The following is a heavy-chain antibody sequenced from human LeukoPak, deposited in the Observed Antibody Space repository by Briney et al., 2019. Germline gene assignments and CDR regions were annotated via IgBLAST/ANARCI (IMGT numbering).Heavy chain of an antibody. D-gene: IGHD1-26*01. J-gene: IGHJ6*03. Sequence: ASVKVSCKVSGYTLTELSMHWVRQAPGKGLEWMGGFDPEDGETIYAQKFQGRVTMTEDTSTDTAYMELSRLRSDDTAVYYCASSGSYLEDYYYYMDVWGKGTTVTVSS. CDR2: FDPEDGET. CDR3: ASSGSYLEDYYYYMDV. CDR1: GYTLTELS. V-gene: IGHV1-24*01.